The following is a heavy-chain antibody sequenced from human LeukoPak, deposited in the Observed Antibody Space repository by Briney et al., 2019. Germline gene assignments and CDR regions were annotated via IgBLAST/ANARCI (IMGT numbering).Heavy chain of an antibody. CDR2: IYPDDADT. Sequence: GESLKISCRASGYSFDTYWIGWVRQMPGKGLEWMGIIYPDDADTKYSPSFQGQVTISVDKSISTAYLQWGSLKASDSGMYCCARRGFWSGYYYGFGSWGQGTQVTVSS. CDR3: ARRGFWSGYYYGFGS. D-gene: IGHD3-3*01. V-gene: IGHV5-51*01. J-gene: IGHJ5*01. CDR1: GYSFDTYW.